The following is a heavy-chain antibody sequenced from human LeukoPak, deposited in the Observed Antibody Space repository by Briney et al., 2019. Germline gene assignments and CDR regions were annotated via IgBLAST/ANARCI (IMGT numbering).Heavy chain of an antibody. CDR3: ASLPRGYYDNWFDP. D-gene: IGHD3-22*01. CDR2: IIPIFGTA. CDR1: GGTFSSYA. J-gene: IGHJ5*02. Sequence: SVKVSCKASGGTFSSYAISWVRQAPGQGLEWMGGIIPIFGTANYAQKFQGRVTITADESTSTAYMELSSLRSEDTAVYYCASLPRGYYDNWFDPWGQGTLVTVSS. V-gene: IGHV1-69*13.